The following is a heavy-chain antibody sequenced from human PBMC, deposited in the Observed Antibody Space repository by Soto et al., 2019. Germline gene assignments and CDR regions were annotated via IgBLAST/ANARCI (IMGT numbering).Heavy chain of an antibody. CDR3: ARDPDSSGWFGLDY. J-gene: IGHJ4*02. CDR1: GDTVSTNSAA. D-gene: IGHD6-19*01. Sequence: KQSQTLSLTCAISGDTVSTNSAAWNWIRQSPSRGLEWLGRTYYRSKWYYDYAVSVKSRITINPDTSKNQFSLQLNSVTPEDTAVYYCARDPDSSGWFGLDYWGQGTLVTVSS. CDR2: TYYRSKWYY. V-gene: IGHV6-1*01.